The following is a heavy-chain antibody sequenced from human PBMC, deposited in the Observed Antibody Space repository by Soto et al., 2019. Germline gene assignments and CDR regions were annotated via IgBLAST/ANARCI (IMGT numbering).Heavy chain of an antibody. D-gene: IGHD3-22*01. CDR1: GFTFRRHW. Sequence: EVQVVESGGGLVQPGGSLRLSCAASGFTFRRHWMHWVRQAPGKGLVWVSRIDSDGSTTQYEDSVRGRFTISRDNAKNTVFLQMNSLRAEDTAVYYCARVRDSGYYLGPFDYWGQGTLVTVSS. CDR3: ARVRDSGYYLGPFDY. V-gene: IGHV3-74*03. J-gene: IGHJ4*02. CDR2: IDSDGSTT.